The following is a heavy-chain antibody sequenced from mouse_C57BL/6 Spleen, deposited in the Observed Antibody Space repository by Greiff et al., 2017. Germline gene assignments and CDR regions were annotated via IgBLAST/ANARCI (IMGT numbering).Heavy chain of an antibody. CDR1: GYTFTSYW. J-gene: IGHJ4*01. CDR3: ARRRRITTVVATDAVED. Sequence: QVQLQQPGAELVMPGASVKLSCKASGYTFTSYWMHWVKQRPGQGLEWIGEIDPSDSYTNYNQKFKGKSTLTVDKSSSTAYMQLSSLTSEDSAVYYCARRRRITTVVATDAVEDWGQGTSVTVSS. CDR2: IDPSDSYT. V-gene: IGHV1-69*01. D-gene: IGHD1-1*01.